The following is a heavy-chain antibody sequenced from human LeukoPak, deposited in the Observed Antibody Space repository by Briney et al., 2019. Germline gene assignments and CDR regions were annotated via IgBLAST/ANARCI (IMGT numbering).Heavy chain of an antibody. D-gene: IGHD4-17*01. J-gene: IGHJ4*02. CDR3: ARAGHYGDHGY. V-gene: IGHV1-2*04. Sequence: ASVKVSCKASGYTFTGYYMHWVRQAPGQGLEWMGWINPNSGGTNYAQKVQGWVTMTTDTSTSTAYMELRSLRSDDTAVYYCARAGHYGDHGYWGQGTLVTVSS. CDR2: INPNSGGT. CDR1: GYTFTGYY.